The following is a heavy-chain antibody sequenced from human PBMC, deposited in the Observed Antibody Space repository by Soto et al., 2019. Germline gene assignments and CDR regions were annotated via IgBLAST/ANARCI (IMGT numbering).Heavy chain of an antibody. Sequence: QITLKESGPTLVQPTQTLTLTCTFSGFSLSTSGVGVGWIRQPPGKALEWLALIYWNDDKRYSPSLKSRLTITKDTSKNQVVLTMTNMDPVDTATYYFAHTYLRYFGWLLPPGSNNFDYWGQGTLVTVST. D-gene: IGHD3-9*01. J-gene: IGHJ4*02. CDR3: AHTYLRYFGWLLPPGSNNFDY. V-gene: IGHV2-5*01. CDR2: IYWNDDK. CDR1: GFSLSTSGVG.